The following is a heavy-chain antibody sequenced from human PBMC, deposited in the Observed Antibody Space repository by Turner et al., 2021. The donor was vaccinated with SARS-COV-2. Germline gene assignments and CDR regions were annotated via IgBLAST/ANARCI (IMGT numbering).Heavy chain of an antibody. CDR2: INHSGST. Sequence: QVQLQQWGAGLLKPSETLSLTCAVYGGSFSGYYWSWIRQPPGKGLEWSGEINHSGSTNYNPSLKSRVTISVDTSKNQFSLKLSSVTAADTAVYYCARSWGGILTGYSFDPWGQGTLVTVSS. D-gene: IGHD3-9*01. V-gene: IGHV4-34*01. J-gene: IGHJ5*02. CDR1: GGSFSGYY. CDR3: ARSWGGILTGYSFDP.